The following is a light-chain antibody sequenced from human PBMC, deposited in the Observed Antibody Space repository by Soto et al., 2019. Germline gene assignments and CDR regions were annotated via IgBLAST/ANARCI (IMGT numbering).Light chain of an antibody. V-gene: IGKV3-20*01. J-gene: IGKJ5*01. CDR2: GAS. CDR1: QSVSSSY. CDR3: QHFGSSPPVT. Sequence: EIVLTQSPGTLSLSPGERATLSCRAIQSVSSSYLAWYQQKPGQAPRLLIYGASSRATGIPDRFSGSGSGTDFTLTISRLEPEDFAVYFCQHFGSSPPVTFGQGTRLEIK.